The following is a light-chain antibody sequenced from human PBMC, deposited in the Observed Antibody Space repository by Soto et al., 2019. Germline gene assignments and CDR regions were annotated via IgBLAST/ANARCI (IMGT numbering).Light chain of an antibody. CDR2: DAS. Sequence: EVVLTQSPATLSLPPGERATLSCRASQSVRTSLAWYQHKPGQAPRLVIYDASLRANGVPARFGGSGSGTDFTLTINSLEPEDFAVYYCQQRSNWPLTFGGGTKVDIK. J-gene: IGKJ4*01. CDR1: QSVRTS. V-gene: IGKV3-11*01. CDR3: QQRSNWPLT.